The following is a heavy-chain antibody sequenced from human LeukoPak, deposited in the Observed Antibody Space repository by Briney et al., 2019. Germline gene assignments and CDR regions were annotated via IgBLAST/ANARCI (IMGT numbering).Heavy chain of an antibody. V-gene: IGHV4-34*01. CDR3: ARGIPTQYYYEGHHYYYGMDV. Sequence: SETLSLTCAVYGGSFSGYYWSWIRQPPGKGLEWIGEINHSGSTNYNPSLKSRVTISVDTSKNQFSPKPSSVTAADTAVYYCARGIPTQYYYEGHHYYYGMDVWGQGTTVTVSS. CDR1: GGSFSGYY. J-gene: IGHJ6*02. CDR2: INHSGST. D-gene: IGHD3-10*01.